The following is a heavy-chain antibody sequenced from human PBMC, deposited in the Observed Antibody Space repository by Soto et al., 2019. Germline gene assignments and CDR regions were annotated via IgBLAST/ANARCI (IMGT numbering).Heavy chain of an antibody. V-gene: IGHV4-59*01. CDR1: GGSISSYY. CDR3: ARDVYCSSTSCMGGNWFDP. D-gene: IGHD2-2*01. J-gene: IGHJ5*02. CDR2: IYYSGST. Sequence: SETLSLTCTVSGGSISSYYWSWIRQPPGKGLEWIGYIYYSGSTNYNPSLKSRVTISVDTSKNQFSLKLSSVTAAYTAVYYCARDVYCSSTSCMGGNWFDPWGQGTLVTVSS.